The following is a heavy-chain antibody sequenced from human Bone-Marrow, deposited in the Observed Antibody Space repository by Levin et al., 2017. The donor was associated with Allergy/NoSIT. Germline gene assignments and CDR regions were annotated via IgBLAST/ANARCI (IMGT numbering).Heavy chain of an antibody. Sequence: ASVKVSCKISGYTFNTYDINWVRQAAGQGLEWMGWMNPSAGYTGYSPTFQGRVTMTRDTSISTAYMELSNLTSEDTAMYYCARDYELTMCDFWGQGTLVTVSS. D-gene: IGHD4-17*01. CDR1: GYTFNTYD. CDR3: ARDYELTMCDF. J-gene: IGHJ4*02. V-gene: IGHV1-8*01. CDR2: MNPSAGYT.